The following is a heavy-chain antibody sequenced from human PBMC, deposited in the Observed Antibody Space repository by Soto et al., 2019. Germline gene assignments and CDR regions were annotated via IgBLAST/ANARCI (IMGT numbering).Heavy chain of an antibody. J-gene: IGHJ4*02. CDR1: GFIFNNYW. CDR2: INQDGSEK. CDR3: ARDLGRNSYYFDY. V-gene: IGHV3-7*01. Sequence: GGSLRLSCAASGFIFNNYWMSWVRQAPGKGLEWVANINQDGSEKYYVDSVKGRFTISRDNAKNSLYLQMNSLRAEDTAVYYCARDLGRNSYYFDYWGQGTLVTVSS. D-gene: IGHD4-4*01.